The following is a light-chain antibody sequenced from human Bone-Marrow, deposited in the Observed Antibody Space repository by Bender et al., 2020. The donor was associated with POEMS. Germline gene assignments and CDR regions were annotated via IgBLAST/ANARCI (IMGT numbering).Light chain of an antibody. J-gene: IGLJ1*01. V-gene: IGLV2-14*03. Sequence: QSALTQPASLSGSPGQSITISCTGTSSDAGGYNYVSWYQKHPGKAPKVMIYDVNSRPSGISHRFSGSKSGNTASLTISGLQAEDEADYYCTSFSTTNTVFVFGAGTQVTVL. CDR1: SSDAGGYNY. CDR2: DVN. CDR3: TSFSTTNTVFV.